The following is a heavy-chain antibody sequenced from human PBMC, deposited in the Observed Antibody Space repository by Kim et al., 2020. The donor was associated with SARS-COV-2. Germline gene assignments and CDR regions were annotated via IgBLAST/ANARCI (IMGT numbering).Heavy chain of an antibody. V-gene: IGHV3-23*01. Sequence: YADSGKGRFTIARDNSKNTLYLQMNSLRAEDTAVYYCAKRPRIAAAGPFDYWGQGTLVTVSS. D-gene: IGHD6-13*01. CDR3: AKRPRIAAAGPFDY. J-gene: IGHJ4*02.